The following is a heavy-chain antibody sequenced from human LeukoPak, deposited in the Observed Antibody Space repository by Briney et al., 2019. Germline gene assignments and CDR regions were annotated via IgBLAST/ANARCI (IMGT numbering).Heavy chain of an antibody. CDR1: GYTFTSYD. V-gene: IGHV1-8*01. CDR2: MNPNSGNT. Sequence: ASVKVSCKASGYTFTSYDINWVRQATGQGLEWMGLMNPNSGNTDYAQKFQGRVTMTMNTSISTAYMELSSLRSEDTAEDYCARGRYITMVRGVMWWFDPWGQGTLVTVSS. D-gene: IGHD3-10*01. CDR3: ARGRYITMVRGVMWWFDP. J-gene: IGHJ5*02.